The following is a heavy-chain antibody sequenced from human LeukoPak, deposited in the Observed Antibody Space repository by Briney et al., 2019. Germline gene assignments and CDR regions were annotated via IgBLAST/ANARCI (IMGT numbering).Heavy chain of an antibody. CDR3: ARKKRVDTDSIMVYYYAMDV. D-gene: IGHD5-18*01. J-gene: IGHJ6*02. CDR1: GFTFSSYG. Sequence: GGSLRLSCAASGFTFSSYGMHWVRQAPGKGLEWVAVIWYDGSNKYYADSVKGRFTISRDNSKKTLYLQMNSLRAEDTAVYYCARKKRVDTDSIMVYYYAMDVWGQGTTVTVSS. CDR2: IWYDGSNK. V-gene: IGHV3-33*01.